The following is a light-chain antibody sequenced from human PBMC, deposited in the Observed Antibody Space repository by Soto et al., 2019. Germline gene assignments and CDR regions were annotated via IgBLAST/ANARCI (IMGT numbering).Light chain of an antibody. J-gene: IGKJ2*01. CDR1: QSVRSS. Sequence: EIVMTQSPATLSVSPGERATLSCRASQSVRSSLAWYQQKPGQAPRLLIYGASARDTGFPVRFSGSGSGTEFTLTISSLQSEASAVYYCQQYGNWPYTFGQGTKLEIK. CDR3: QQYGNWPYT. CDR2: GAS. V-gene: IGKV3-15*01.